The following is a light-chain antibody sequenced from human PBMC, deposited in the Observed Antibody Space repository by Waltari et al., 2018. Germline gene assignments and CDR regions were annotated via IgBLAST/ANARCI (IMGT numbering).Light chain of an antibody. CDR1: SNDVGFYND. V-gene: IGLV2-14*01. Sequence: QSALTQPASVSGSPGQSITISCTGTSNDVGFYNDVSWYQQHPGKAPQLMIFEVNNRPSGVSDRFSGSKSGNTASLTISGLQADDEADYYCSSFTSINTRVFGGGTKVTVL. CDR2: EVN. CDR3: SSFTSINTRV. J-gene: IGLJ3*02.